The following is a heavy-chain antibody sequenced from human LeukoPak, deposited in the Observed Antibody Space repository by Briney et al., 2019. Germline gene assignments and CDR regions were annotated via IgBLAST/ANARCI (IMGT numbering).Heavy chain of an antibody. D-gene: IGHD2-2*01. CDR1: GGSIDSYY. CDR3: ARVYQSAEYYFDY. Sequence: SETLSLTCTVTGGSIDSYYWSWIRQPPGKGLEWIGDIYYTGSTEYHPSLKSRVTISLDTSKNQLSLMLTSVTAADTAVYYCARVYQSAEYYFDYWGQGNLVSVSS. CDR2: IYYTGST. J-gene: IGHJ4*02. V-gene: IGHV4-59*01.